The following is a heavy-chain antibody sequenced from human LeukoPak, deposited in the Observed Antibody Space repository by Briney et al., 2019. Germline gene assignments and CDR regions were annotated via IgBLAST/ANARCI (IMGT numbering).Heavy chain of an antibody. J-gene: IGHJ3*02. V-gene: IGHV4-59*01. CDR1: GASISIYS. D-gene: IGHD2-2*01. CDR2: IYYSGSP. Sequence: SGTLSLTCTVSGASISIYSWSWIRPPPGQALEGIGDIYYSGSPNYNPSLKSQVTMSVDASKNQFSLKVRSVTAADTAVSYCAKSNRYCDSASCYEAFDIWGQGTMVTVSS. CDR3: AKSNRYCDSASCYEAFDI.